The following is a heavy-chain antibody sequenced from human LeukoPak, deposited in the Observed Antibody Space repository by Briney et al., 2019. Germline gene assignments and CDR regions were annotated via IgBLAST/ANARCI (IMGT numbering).Heavy chain of an antibody. CDR1: GFTFSGYA. V-gene: IGHV3-23*01. CDR2: ISGSGGST. CDR3: AKRGLVVTSTRSYFDY. J-gene: IGHJ4*02. Sequence: GGSLRLSCAASGFTFSGYAMSWVRQAPGKGLEWVSGISGSGGSTYYADSVKGRFTISRDNSKDSLYLQMNSLRTEDTAFYYCAKRGLVVTSTRSYFDYWGQRTLVTVSS. D-gene: IGHD3-22*01.